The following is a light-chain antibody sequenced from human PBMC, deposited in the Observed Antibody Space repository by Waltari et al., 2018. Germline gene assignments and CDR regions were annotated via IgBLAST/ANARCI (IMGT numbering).Light chain of an antibody. Sequence: DIVMTQSPDSLAVSLGERATINCKSSQSVLYSSNNKNYLAWYQQKPGQPPQLLIYWPSTRESGVPDRFSGSGSGTDFTLTISSLEAEDVAFDYCHQYDTTPLTFGGGTKVEIK. CDR2: WPS. CDR3: HQYDTTPLT. V-gene: IGKV4-1*01. J-gene: IGKJ4*01. CDR1: QSVLYSSNNKNY.